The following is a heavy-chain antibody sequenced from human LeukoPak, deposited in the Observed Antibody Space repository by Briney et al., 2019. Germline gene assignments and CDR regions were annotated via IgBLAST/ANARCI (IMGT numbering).Heavy chain of an antibody. V-gene: IGHV3-21*01. CDR3: ARGSGAYDY. D-gene: IGHD2-15*01. CDR1: GFTFSSFG. CDR2: ISGSSYYI. J-gene: IGHJ4*02. Sequence: KTGGSLRLSCAASGFTFSSFGLNWVRQAPGKGLEWVSSISGSSYYIYYADSVKGRFTISRDNAKNSLYLQMDSLRADDTAVYYCARGSGAYDYWGQGTLVTVSS.